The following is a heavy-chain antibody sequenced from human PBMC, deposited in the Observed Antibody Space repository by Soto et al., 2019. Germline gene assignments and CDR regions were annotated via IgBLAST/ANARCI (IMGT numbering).Heavy chain of an antibody. CDR1: GFTFSSYG. J-gene: IGHJ3*02. CDR2: IWYDGSNK. V-gene: IGHV3-33*01. Sequence: HPGGSLRLSCAASGFTFSSYGMHWVRQAPGKGLEWVAVIWYDGSNKYYADSVKGRFTISRDNSKNTLYLQMNSLRAEDTAVYYCAREPLVTGTTQAFDIWGQGTMVTVSS. CDR3: AREPLVTGTTQAFDI. D-gene: IGHD1-20*01.